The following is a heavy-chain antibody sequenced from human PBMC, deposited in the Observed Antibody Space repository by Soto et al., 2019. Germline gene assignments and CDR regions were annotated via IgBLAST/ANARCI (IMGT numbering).Heavy chain of an antibody. Sequence: QVQLVQSGDEVKELGASVKVSCKASGYTFVSHGISWVLQAPGQVFEWMGWTSADNDNGKSAQKFQVIVTSTIEASTNTAHIELRNLTSDEPALYYCVRDAWQQSAGDVWGQGTLVTVSS. V-gene: IGHV1-18*01. D-gene: IGHD6-13*01. CDR2: TSADNDNG. J-gene: IGHJ4*02. CDR3: VRDAWQQSAGDV. CDR1: GYTFVSHG.